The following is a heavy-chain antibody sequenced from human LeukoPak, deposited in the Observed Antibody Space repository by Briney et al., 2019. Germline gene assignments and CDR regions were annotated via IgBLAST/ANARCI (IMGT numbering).Heavy chain of an antibody. CDR2: INHSGST. CDR1: GGSFSVYY. V-gene: IGHV4-34*01. CDR3: ARGTPILTGYSSYFDY. D-gene: IGHD3-9*01. J-gene: IGHJ4*02. Sequence: SETLSLTCAVYGGSFSVYYWSWLRQPPGKGLEWIGEINHSGSTNYNPSLKSRVTISVDTSKNQFSLKLSSVTAADTAVYYCARGTPILTGYSSYFDYWGQGTLVTVSS.